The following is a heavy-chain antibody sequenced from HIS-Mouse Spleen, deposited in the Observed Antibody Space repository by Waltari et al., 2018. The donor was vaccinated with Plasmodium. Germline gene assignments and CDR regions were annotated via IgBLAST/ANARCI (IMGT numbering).Heavy chain of an antibody. V-gene: IGHV4-59*08. Sequence: QVQLQESGPGLVKPSETLSLTCTVSGGSISSYYWSWIRQPPGKGLEWIGDIYYSGSTNYNPSPKSRVTISVDTSKNQFSLKLSSVTAADTAVFYCARGGYSSSSYYFDYWGQGTLVTVSS. D-gene: IGHD6-6*01. J-gene: IGHJ4*02. CDR3: ARGGYSSSSYYFDY. CDR1: GGSISSYY. CDR2: IYYSGST.